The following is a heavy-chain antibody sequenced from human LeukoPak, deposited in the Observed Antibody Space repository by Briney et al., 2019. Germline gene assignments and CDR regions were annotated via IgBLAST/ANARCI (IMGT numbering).Heavy chain of an antibody. CDR1: GFTFSSYS. CDR2: ISSSSSYI. CDR3: AREMATITGYFQH. V-gene: IGHV3-21*01. D-gene: IGHD5-24*01. Sequence: GGSLRLSCAASGFTFSSYSMNWVRQAPGKGLEWVSSISSSSSYIYYADSVKGRFTISRDNAKSSLYLQMNSLRAEDTAVYYCAREMATITGYFQHWGQGTLVTVSS. J-gene: IGHJ1*01.